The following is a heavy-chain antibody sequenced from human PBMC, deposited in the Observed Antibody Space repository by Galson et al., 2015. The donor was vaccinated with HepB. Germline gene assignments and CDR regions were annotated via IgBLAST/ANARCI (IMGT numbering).Heavy chain of an antibody. CDR2: INPHSGGT. CDR1: GYTFTGYY. V-gene: IGHV1-2*02. J-gene: IGHJ5*02. Sequence: SVKVSCKASGYTFTGYYIHWVRQVPGQGLEWMGWINPHSGGTNNAQKFQGRVTMTRDTSISTAYMELSSLRSDDTAVYYCASAACTYTTSCSPDFPWGQGTLVTVSS. CDR3: ASAACTYTTSCSPDFP. D-gene: IGHD3-16*01.